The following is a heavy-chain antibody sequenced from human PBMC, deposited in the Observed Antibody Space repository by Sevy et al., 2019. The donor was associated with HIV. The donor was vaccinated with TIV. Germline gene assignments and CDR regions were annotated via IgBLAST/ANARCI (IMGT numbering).Heavy chain of an antibody. CDR1: GFTFSNAW. D-gene: IGHD3-22*01. CDR3: ATAPGYYDSAPFDY. V-gene: IGHV3-15*01. CDR2: IKSKIDCETT. J-gene: IGHJ4*02. Sequence: GGSLRLSCAVSGFTFSNAWMNWVRQAPGTGLQWVGLIKSKIDCETTDDVAPVKGRFTISRDDSTNTLYLQMNSLKTEDTGVYYCATAPGYYDSAPFDYWGPGTLVTVSS.